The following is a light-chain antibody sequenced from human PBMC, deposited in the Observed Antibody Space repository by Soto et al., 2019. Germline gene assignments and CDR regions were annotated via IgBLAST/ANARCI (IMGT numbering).Light chain of an antibody. CDR2: AAA. CDR3: QQRRNWPLT. Sequence: EIVLTQSPATLPLSPGERATLSCRASQNIDNYLAWYQQKPGQAPRLLIYAAANRATGIPARFSGSGSGTDFTLTISRLEPEDFAVYYCQQRRNWPLTFGGGTKVEIK. V-gene: IGKV3-11*01. J-gene: IGKJ4*01. CDR1: QNIDNY.